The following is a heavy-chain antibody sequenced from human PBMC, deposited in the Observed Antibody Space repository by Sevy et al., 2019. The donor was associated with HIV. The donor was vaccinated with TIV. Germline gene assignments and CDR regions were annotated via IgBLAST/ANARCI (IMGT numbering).Heavy chain of an antibody. Sequence: SETLSLTCTVSGGSISSGDYYWSWIRQPPGKGLEWIGYIYYSGSTYYNPSLKSRVTISVDTSKNKFSLKLSSVTASDTAVYYCATELAGDYYGMDVWGQGTTVTVSS. V-gene: IGHV4-30-4*01. D-gene: IGHD1-7*01. CDR1: GGSISSGDYY. J-gene: IGHJ6*02. CDR3: ATELAGDYYGMDV. CDR2: IYYSGST.